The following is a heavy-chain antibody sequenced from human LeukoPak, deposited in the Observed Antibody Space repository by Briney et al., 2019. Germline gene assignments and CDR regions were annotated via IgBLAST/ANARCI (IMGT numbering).Heavy chain of an antibody. CDR2: ISKDAKSN. D-gene: IGHD2-15*01. J-gene: IGHJ4*02. CDR1: GFTFSSYG. Sequence: GGSLRLSCATSGFTFSSYGMHWVRQVPGKGLEWVAVISKDAKSNYHVDSVKGRFTISRDNSKNTLYLQMNSLRAEDTAVYYCAKRIEDCSGGSCLYYFDYWGQGTLVTVSS. V-gene: IGHV3-30*18. CDR3: AKRIEDCSGGSCLYYFDY.